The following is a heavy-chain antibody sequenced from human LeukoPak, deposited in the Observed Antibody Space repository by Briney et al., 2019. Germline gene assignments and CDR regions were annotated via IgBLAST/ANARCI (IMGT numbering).Heavy chain of an antibody. Sequence: SVKVSCKASGGTFSSYAISWVRQAPGQGLEWMGRIIPILGIANYAQKFQGRVTITADKSTSTAYMELSSLRPEDTAVYYCARDGSDDILTGYQSVYDYWGQGTLVTVSS. D-gene: IGHD3-9*01. CDR2: IIPILGIA. CDR1: GGTFSSYA. J-gene: IGHJ4*02. CDR3: ARDGSDDILTGYQSVYDY. V-gene: IGHV1-69*04.